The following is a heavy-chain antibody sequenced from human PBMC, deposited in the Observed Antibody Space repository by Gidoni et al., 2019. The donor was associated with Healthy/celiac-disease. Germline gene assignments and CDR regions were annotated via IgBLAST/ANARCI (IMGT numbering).Heavy chain of an antibody. CDR1: GFTFSSYG. CDR2: ISYDGSNK. J-gene: IGHJ4*02. Sequence: QVQLVESGGGVVQPGRSLRLSCAASGFTFSSYGMHWVRQAPGKGLEWVAVISYDGSNKYYADSVKGRFTISRDNSKNTLYLQMNSLRAEDTAVYYCAKAPREEGLDYWGQGTLVTVSS. CDR3: AKAPREEGLDY. V-gene: IGHV3-30*18.